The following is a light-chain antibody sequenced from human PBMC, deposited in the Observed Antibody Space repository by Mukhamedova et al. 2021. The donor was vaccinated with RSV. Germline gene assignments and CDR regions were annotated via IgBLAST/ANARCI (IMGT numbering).Light chain of an antibody. V-gene: IGKV3-11*01. J-gene: IGKJ3*01. CDR2: DAS. CDR3: HLHSNLPRV. Sequence: PGQAPRLLIYDASQRATGIPARFSGSGSGTDFTLTISSLEPEDFAVYYCHLHSNLPRVFCPGTQVDIK.